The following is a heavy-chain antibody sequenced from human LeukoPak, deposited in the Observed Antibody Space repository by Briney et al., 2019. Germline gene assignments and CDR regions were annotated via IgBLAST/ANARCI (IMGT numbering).Heavy chain of an antibody. CDR2: IYSTGIT. V-gene: IGHV4-4*07. J-gene: IGHJ4*02. Sequence: PSETLSLTCAVSGGSFSGYYWSWIRQPPGKGLEWIGRIYSTGITNYNPSLKSRVTISVDTSRNQFSLKMSSVTAADTAVYYCARGVGGYTHGESPSLDYWGQGALVTDSS. CDR1: GGSFSGYY. CDR3: ARGVGGYTHGESPSLDY. D-gene: IGHD5-18*01.